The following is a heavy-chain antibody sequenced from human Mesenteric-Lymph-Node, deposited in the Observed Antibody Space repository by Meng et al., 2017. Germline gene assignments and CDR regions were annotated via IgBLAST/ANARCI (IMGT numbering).Heavy chain of an antibody. V-gene: IGHV1-18*01. CDR2: ISVKNGEA. J-gene: IGHJ4*02. CDR3: ARGGILTGYFPFIDY. D-gene: IGHD3-9*01. Sequence: QVHLGQSGADAEKPGASMKVSCKASGYIFTNYDISWVRQAPGQGLEWMGWISVKNGEAKYPQNFQGRVTMTTDTSTSTAYMELRSLRSDDTAVYYCARGGILTGYFPFIDYWGQGTLVTVSS. CDR1: GYIFTNYD.